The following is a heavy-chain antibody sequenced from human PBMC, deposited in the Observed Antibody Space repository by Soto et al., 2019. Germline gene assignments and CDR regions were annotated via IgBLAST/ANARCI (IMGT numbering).Heavy chain of an antibody. CDR1: GGTFSSYS. CDR2: IIPMFGGA. Sequence: ASVKVSCKASGGTFSSYSISWVGQAPGQGLEWMGGIIPMFGGASSAQKFQGWVTITRDRSISTAYMELTRLRSDDTAVYFCARGHSTDCSNGVCSFFYNHEMDVWGQGTTVTVSS. D-gene: IGHD2-8*01. V-gene: IGHV1-69*05. J-gene: IGHJ6*02. CDR3: ARGHSTDCSNGVCSFFYNHEMDV.